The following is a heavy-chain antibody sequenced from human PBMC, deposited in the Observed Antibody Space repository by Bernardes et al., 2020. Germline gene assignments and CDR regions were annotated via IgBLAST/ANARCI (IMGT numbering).Heavy chain of an antibody. CDR2: ISSSSSTI. CDR1: GFFFSSYS. D-gene: IGHD4-17*01. V-gene: IGHV3-48*02. J-gene: IGHJ4*02. CDR3: VYGNYVNIFDY. Sequence: GGSLRLSCAASGFFFSSYSMNWVRQAPGKGLEWVSYISSSSSTIYYADSVKGRFTISRDNAKNSLYLQTNSLRDEDTAVYYCVYGNYVNIFDYWGQGTLVTVAS.